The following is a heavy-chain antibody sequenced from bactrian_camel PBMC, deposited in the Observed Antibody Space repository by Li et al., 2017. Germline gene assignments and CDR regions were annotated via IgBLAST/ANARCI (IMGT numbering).Heavy chain of an antibody. D-gene: IGHD3*01. V-gene: IGHV3S1*01. CDR2: IRTGGGAT. CDR3: SKDRRGSGP. CDR1: GYTDSIYC. Sequence: QLVESGGGSVHTGGSLRLSCKASGYTDSIYCMGWFRQALGKEREGVASIRTGGGATYYPDSVLGRFTISRDNAKNTLYLQLNSLKIEDTAIYYCSKDRRGSGPRGQGTQVTVS. J-gene: IGHJ4*01.